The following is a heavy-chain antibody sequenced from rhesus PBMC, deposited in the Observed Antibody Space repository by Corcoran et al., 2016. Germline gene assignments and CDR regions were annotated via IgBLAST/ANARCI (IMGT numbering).Heavy chain of an antibody. V-gene: IGHV4S12*01. Sequence: QVQLQESGPGLVKPSETLSLTCAVSGGSVSSGYYYWSWIRQSPGKGLEWIGGIYGSGGSTEYKPARRSRVTISIHTAKNHVALKLSSVTAADTAVYYCARHARTYSSGWPYYVDYWGQGVLVTVSS. CDR2: IYGSGGST. CDR3: ARHARTYSSGWPYYVDY. J-gene: IGHJ4*01. D-gene: IGHD6-31*01. CDR1: GGSVSSGYYY.